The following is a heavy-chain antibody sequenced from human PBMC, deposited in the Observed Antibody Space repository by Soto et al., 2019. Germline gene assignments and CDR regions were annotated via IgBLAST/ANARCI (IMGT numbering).Heavy chain of an antibody. CDR2: MNAKSGNT. CDR1: AYTFTTYD. CDR3: ASGEDCTGGRCENTAWLNY. J-gene: IGHJ4*02. D-gene: IGHD2-15*01. Sequence: QVQLVQSGAEVKRPGASVKVSCKASAYTFTTYDINWVRQATGQGLEWMGWMNAKSGNTGYAQKFQGRVTMTRDTSISTAYMELSSLTSEDTAIYYCASGEDCTGGRCENTAWLNYWGQGTLVTVSS. V-gene: IGHV1-8*01.